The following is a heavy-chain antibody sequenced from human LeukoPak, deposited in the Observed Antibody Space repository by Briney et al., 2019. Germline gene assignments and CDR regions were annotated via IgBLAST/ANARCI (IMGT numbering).Heavy chain of an antibody. CDR1: GYTFAAYY. Sequence: GASVKVSCKASGYTFAAYYMYWVRQAPGQGLEWMGWIRPSSGVTNYTQKFQGRVTMTGDTSISTGYMELSSLRSDDTAVYFCARKYDILTGYDNWFDPWGQGTLVTVSS. J-gene: IGHJ5*02. V-gene: IGHV1-2*02. CDR2: IRPSSGVT. D-gene: IGHD3-9*01. CDR3: ARKYDILTGYDNWFDP.